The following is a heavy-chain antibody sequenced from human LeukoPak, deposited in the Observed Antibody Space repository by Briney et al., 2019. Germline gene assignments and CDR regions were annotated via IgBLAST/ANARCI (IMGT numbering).Heavy chain of an antibody. V-gene: IGHV3-48*03. J-gene: IGHJ4*02. D-gene: IGHD3-22*01. CDR1: GFDFGAYE. CDR2: FAGSDTTK. CDR3: TTLGYHLDS. Sequence: GGSLRLSCAASGFDFGAYEMNWVRQAPGKGLEWVAYFAGSDTTKYYADSVRGRFTISRDNAKNSLYLQMKSLRAEDTALYYCTTLGYHLDSWGQGTLVTVSS.